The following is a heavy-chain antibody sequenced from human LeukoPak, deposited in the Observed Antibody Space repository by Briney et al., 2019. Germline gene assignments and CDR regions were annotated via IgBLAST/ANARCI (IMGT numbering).Heavy chain of an antibody. D-gene: IGHD2-8*01. Sequence: SETLSLTCTVSGCSISNYYWNWIRQPPGKGLEWIGYIYYSGSTNYNPSLKSRVTISVDTSKNQFSLKLSSVTAADTAVYYCATDLGYCTNGVCVKYMDVWGKGTTVTVSS. CDR2: IYYSGST. CDR3: ATDLGYCTNGVCVKYMDV. V-gene: IGHV4-59*01. J-gene: IGHJ6*03. CDR1: GCSISNYY.